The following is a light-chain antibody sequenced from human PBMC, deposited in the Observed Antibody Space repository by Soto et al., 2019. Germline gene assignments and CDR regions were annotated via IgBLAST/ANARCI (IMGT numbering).Light chain of an antibody. J-gene: IGKJ5*01. CDR2: DVS. CDR1: QSVSSY. CDR3: QQRFT. V-gene: IGKV3-11*01. Sequence: DIMLTQSPATLSLSLGERATLSCRASQSVSSYLAWYQQKPGQAPRLLIYDVSNRASGIPARFSGSGSGTDFTRTISSLEPEDFAVYSCQQRFTFGQGTRLEIK.